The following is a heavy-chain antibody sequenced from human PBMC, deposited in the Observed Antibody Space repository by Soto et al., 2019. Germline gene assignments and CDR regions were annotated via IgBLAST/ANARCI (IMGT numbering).Heavy chain of an antibody. CDR2: INYSGST. D-gene: IGHD4-17*01. CDR3: ARLVFTVTMLYFDY. CDR1: GGSISSSSYY. V-gene: IGHV4-61*05. Sequence: PSETLSLTCTVSGGSISSSSYYWGWIRQPPGKGRKWMGYINYSGSTNYNPSLKSRVTISVDTSKNQFSLKLSSVTAADTAVYYCARLVFTVTMLYFDYWGQGTLVTVSS. J-gene: IGHJ4*02.